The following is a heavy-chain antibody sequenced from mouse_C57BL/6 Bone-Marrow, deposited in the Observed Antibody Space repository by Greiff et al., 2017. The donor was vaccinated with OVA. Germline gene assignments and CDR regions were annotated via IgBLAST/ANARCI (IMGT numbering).Heavy chain of an antibody. CDR2: IYPGSGNT. CDR1: GYSFTSYY. CDR3: ARGSSFLYWYFDV. V-gene: IGHV1-66*01. D-gene: IGHD1-1*01. J-gene: IGHJ1*03. Sequence: VQLQQSGPELVKPGASVKISCKASGYSFTSYYIHWVKQRPGQGLAWIGWIYPGSGNTKYNEKFKGKATLTADTSSSTAYMQLSSLTSEDSAVYYCARGSSFLYWYFDVWGTGTTVTVSS.